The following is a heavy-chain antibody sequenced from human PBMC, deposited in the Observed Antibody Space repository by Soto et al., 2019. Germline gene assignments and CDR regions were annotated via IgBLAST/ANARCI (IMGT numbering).Heavy chain of an antibody. CDR1: GYTFTAYH. CDR2: INPKFGDT. Sequence: QVQLVQSGAEVKVPGDSVRVSCEGSGYTFTAYHIHWVRQAPGHGLEWMGWINPKFGDTTYAQDFQGRVSMTRDMSISTVYMELSRLTSDDTAIYYCARNMDYYYGRGSGNGHGVWGQGTTVTVFS. D-gene: IGHD3-10*02. CDR3: ARNMDYYYGRGSGNGHGV. V-gene: IGHV1-2*02. J-gene: IGHJ6*02.